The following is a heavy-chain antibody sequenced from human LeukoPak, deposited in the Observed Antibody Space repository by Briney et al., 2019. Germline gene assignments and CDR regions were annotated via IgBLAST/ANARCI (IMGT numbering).Heavy chain of an antibody. CDR3: AQRRYYDNSDTRWFDP. V-gene: IGHV2-5*02. D-gene: IGHD3-22*01. J-gene: IGHJ5*02. CDR2: IYWDDDK. CDR1: GFSLSTSGVG. Sequence: ESGPTLVNPTQTLTLTCTFSGFSLSTSGVGVGWIRQPPGKALEWLALIYWDDDKRYSPSLKSRLTITKDISKNQVVLTVTNVDPVDTATYYCAQRRYYDNSDTRWFDPWGQGTLVTVSS.